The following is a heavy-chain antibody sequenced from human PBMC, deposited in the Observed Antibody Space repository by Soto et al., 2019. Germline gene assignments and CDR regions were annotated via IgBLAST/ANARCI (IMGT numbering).Heavy chain of an antibody. D-gene: IGHD7-27*01. Sequence: SETLSLTCSVSGDSIRGGGHYWNWIRQFPGKGLEWIGYVYHSGSTHYNPSLRGRLTISIDTSKNQFSLRLISVTAADTALYYCARDTGLAPTVWGYWGHGTQVTVSS. CDR3: ARDTGLAPTVWGY. J-gene: IGHJ4*03. CDR2: VYHSGST. V-gene: IGHV4-31*03. CDR1: GDSIRGGGHY.